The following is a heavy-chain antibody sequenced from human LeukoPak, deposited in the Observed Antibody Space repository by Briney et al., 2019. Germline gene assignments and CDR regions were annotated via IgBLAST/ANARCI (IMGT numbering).Heavy chain of an antibody. J-gene: IGHJ6*04. V-gene: IGHV4-4*07. D-gene: IGHD2-2*01. Sequence: SETLSLTCTVSGGSISSYYWSWIRQPAGKGLEWIGRIYTSGSANYNPSLKSRVTMSVDTSKNQFSLKLSSVTAADTAVCYCARQAVVVPAAMGVKMDVWGKGTTVTVSS. CDR3: ARQAVVVPAAMGVKMDV. CDR1: GGSISSYY. CDR2: IYTSGSA.